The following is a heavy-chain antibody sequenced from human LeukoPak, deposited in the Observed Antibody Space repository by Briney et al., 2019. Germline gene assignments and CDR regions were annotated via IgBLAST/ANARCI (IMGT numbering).Heavy chain of an antibody. CDR1: GYTFTGYF. Sequence: GASVKVSCRASGYTFTGYFMHWVRRAPGQGLEWMGWIYPNSGGTKYAQKFQGRVTMTRDTSISTTYMELSSLRSDDTAVYYCARFSGSSNFDYWGQGTLVTVSS. V-gene: IGHV1-2*02. D-gene: IGHD1-26*01. CDR2: IYPNSGGT. CDR3: ARFSGSSNFDY. J-gene: IGHJ4*02.